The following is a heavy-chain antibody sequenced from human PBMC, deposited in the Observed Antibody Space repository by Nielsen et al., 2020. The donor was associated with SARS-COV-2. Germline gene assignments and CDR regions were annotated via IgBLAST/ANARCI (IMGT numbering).Heavy chain of an antibody. D-gene: IGHD3-10*01. CDR1: GFTFSSYA. CDR3: ARRWFGSGSDREAFDV. J-gene: IGHJ3*01. CDR2: IDGSSSYI. V-gene: IGHV3-21*01. Sequence: GGSLRLSCAASGFTFSSYAMSWVRQAPGKGLEWVAAIDGSSSYIYHADAVKGRLTISRDNAENSLFLQMDSLRAEDTAVYYCARRWFGSGSDREAFDVWGRGTMVTVSS.